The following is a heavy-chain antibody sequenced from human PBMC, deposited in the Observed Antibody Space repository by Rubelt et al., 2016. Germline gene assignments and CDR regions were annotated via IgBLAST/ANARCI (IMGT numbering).Heavy chain of an antibody. CDR2: IIPILGIA. J-gene: IGHJ4*02. V-gene: IGHV1-69*04. D-gene: IGHD5-24*01. Sequence: GTFSSYAISWVRQAPGQGLEWMGRIIPILGIANYAQKFQGRVTITADKSTSTAYMELSSLRSEDTAVYYCARDERWLQWNVWGQGTLVTVSS. CDR1: GTFSSYA. CDR3: ARDERWLQWNV.